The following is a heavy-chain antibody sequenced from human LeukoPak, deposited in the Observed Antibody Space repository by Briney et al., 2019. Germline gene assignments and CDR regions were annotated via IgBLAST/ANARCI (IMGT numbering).Heavy chain of an antibody. D-gene: IGHD2-15*01. CDR1: GFTFSSYS. J-gene: IGHJ4*02. Sequence: GGSLRLSCAASGFTFSSYSMNWVRQAPGKGLEWVSCISSSSSTIYYADSVKGRFTISRDNAKNSLYLQMNSLRAEDTAVYYCASVVAATRDLDYWGQGTLVTVSS. V-gene: IGHV3-48*01. CDR3: ASVVAATRDLDY. CDR2: ISSSSSTI.